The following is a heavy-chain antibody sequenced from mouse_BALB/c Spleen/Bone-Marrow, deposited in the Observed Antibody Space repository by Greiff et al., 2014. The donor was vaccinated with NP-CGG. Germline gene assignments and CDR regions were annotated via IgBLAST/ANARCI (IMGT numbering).Heavy chain of an antibody. CDR1: GYKFTDYE. CDR2: IDPETGGT. J-gene: IGHJ4*01. CDR3: TREGIYFGYDVPMDY. D-gene: IGHD2-2*01. Sequence: QVQLQQSGAELVRPGASVMLSCKASGYKFTDYEMHWVKQTPVHGLEWIGSIDPETGGTAYNQNFKGKATLTADRSSTTAYMELRSLTSEDSAVYYCTREGIYFGYDVPMDYWGQGTSVTVSS. V-gene: IGHV1-15*01.